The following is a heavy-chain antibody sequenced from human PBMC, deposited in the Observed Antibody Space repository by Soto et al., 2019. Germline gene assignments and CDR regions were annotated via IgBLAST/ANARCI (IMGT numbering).Heavy chain of an antibody. CDR2: ITGSGVTT. Sequence: GGSLRLSCAAAGFTFRSYAMNWVRQAPGKGLEWVSRITGSGVTTYYANSVKGRFTISRDNSNNTLSLQMNSLRAEDTAVYYCAKDLMSTYYYDSSGFFDYWGQGTLVTVSS. CDR1: GFTFRSYA. J-gene: IGHJ4*02. CDR3: AKDLMSTYYYDSSGFFDY. V-gene: IGHV3-23*01. D-gene: IGHD3-22*01.